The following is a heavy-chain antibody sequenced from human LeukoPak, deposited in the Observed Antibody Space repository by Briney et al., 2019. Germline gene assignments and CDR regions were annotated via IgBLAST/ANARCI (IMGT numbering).Heavy chain of an antibody. V-gene: IGHV3-21*01. Sequence: PGRSLRLSCAAFGFTFSTYSMSWVRQAPGRGLEWVSSMSSDSSHIYYANSVKGRFTISRDNAKNSLYLQMNSLRAEDTAVYYCANWWGFDPWGQGTLVTVSS. J-gene: IGHJ5*02. CDR3: ANWWGFDP. CDR2: MSSDSSHI. D-gene: IGHD2-8*02. CDR1: GFTFSTYS.